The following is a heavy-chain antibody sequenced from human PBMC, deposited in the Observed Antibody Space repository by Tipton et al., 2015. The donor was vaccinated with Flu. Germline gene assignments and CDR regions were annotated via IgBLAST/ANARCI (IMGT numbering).Heavy chain of an antibody. CDR2: IYYSGTT. V-gene: IGHV4-39*07. CDR3: ARDLWNDRRAYYYYGLDV. CDR1: GGSIRSGSYY. J-gene: IGHJ6*02. D-gene: IGHD1-1*01. Sequence: LRLSCTVSGGSIRSGSYYWGWVRQPPGKGLEWIGSIYYSGTTYYNPSLKSRVTISIDASKNQFSLDLTSLTAADTAVYYCARDLWNDRRAYYYYGLDVWGQGTTVTVPS.